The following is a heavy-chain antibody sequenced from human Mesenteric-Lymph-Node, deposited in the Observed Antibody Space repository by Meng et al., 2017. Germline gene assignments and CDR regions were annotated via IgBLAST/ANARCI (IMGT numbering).Heavy chain of an antibody. J-gene: IGHJ1*01. CDR2: TSDSGVDT. D-gene: IGHD1/OR15-1a*01. V-gene: IGHV3-23*01. Sequence: EVQLLESGGGLVQPGGSLRLSCAASGFSFSNYAMSWVRQTPGKGLEWVSSTSDSGVDTFYADSVKGRFTISRDKSKNTVYLQMNSLRGEDTTVDFCAREIGGEQFQQWGQGTLVTVSS. CDR3: AREIGGEQFQQ. CDR1: GFSFSNYA.